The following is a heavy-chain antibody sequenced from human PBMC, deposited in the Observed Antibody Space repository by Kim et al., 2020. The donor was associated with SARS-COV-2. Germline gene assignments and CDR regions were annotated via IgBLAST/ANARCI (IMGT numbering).Heavy chain of an antibody. D-gene: IGHD3-10*01. Sequence: GGYLRLSCAASGFTFSSYWMHWVRQAPGKGLVWVSGINSDGSRTSYADSVKGRFTISRDNAKNTLYLQMNSLRAEDTAVYYCARATYYYGSGSLPYYYGMDVWGQGTTVTVSS. J-gene: IGHJ6*02. CDR1: GFTFSSYW. V-gene: IGHV3-74*01. CDR2: INSDGSRT. CDR3: ARATYYYGSGSLPYYYGMDV.